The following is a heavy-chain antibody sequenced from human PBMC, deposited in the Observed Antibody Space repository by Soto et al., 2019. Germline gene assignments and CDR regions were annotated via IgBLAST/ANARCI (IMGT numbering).Heavy chain of an antibody. J-gene: IGHJ5*02. CDR2: IGSGGATI. V-gene: IGHV3-48*02. Sequence: EVQLVASGGGLVQPGGSLSLSCAASGFTFSTYGMNWVRQAPGKGLEWVSYIGSGGATIYYTDSVKGRFTISRDNAENSLYLQMNSLRDEDTAVYYCAQGRNNWFDPWGQGTLVTVSS. CDR3: AQGRNNWFDP. CDR1: GFTFSTYG.